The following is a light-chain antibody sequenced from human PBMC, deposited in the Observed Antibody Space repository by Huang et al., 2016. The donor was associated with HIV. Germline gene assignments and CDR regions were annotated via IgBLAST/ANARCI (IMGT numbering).Light chain of an antibody. Sequence: DVVLTQSPLSLPVTLGQPASISCKSSHSLLHSGGNTYLNWFLQRPGQSPRRLIYKVSNRDFGVPARFSGSGSGADFRLTISRVEADDIGVYYCMQGTHWPQTFGQGTKVEVK. CDR3: MQGTHWPQT. J-gene: IGKJ1*01. CDR1: HSLLHSGGNTY. CDR2: KVS. V-gene: IGKV2-30*02.